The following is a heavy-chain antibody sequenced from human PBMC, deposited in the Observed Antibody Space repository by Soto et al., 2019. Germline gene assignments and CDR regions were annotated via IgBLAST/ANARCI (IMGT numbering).Heavy chain of an antibody. Sequence: EVQLLESGEGLVQPGGSLRLSCAASGFTFSSYNIHWIRQAPGKGLEFVSAISRSGDRTYYADSVKGRFTITRDNSKNTVWLQMGRLRAEDMAVYYFARARCSSGQCYYFDYWGRGALVSVSS. CDR1: GFTFSSYN. V-gene: IGHV3-64*02. CDR3: ARARCSSGQCYYFDY. CDR2: ISRSGDRT. D-gene: IGHD2-15*01. J-gene: IGHJ4*02.